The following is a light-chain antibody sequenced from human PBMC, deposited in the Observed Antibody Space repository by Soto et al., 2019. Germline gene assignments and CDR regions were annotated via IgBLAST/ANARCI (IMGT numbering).Light chain of an antibody. J-gene: IGLJ3*02. CDR3: GTWDSSLSVGGGV. V-gene: IGLV1-51*02. CDR1: SSNIGNNY. CDR2: ENN. Sequence: QSVLTQPPSVSAAPGQTVTISCSGSSSNIGNNYVSWYQQLPGTAPKLLIYENNKRPSGIPDRFSGSKSGTSATLGITGLQTGDEADYYCGTWDSSLSVGGGVFGGGTKLTVL.